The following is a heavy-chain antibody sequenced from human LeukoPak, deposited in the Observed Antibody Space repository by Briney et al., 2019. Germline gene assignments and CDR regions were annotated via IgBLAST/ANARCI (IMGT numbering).Heavy chain of an antibody. V-gene: IGHV4-34*01. D-gene: IGHD2-15*01. Sequence: SETLSLTCAVYGGSFSGYYWSWIRQPPGKGLEWIGEINHSGSTNYNPSLKSRVTISVDTSKNQFSLKLSSVTAADTAVYYCARGSYCSGGSCYSSWYYYYMDVWGKGTTVTISS. CDR3: ARGSYCSGGSCYSSWYYYYMDV. CDR1: GGSFSGYY. J-gene: IGHJ6*03. CDR2: INHSGST.